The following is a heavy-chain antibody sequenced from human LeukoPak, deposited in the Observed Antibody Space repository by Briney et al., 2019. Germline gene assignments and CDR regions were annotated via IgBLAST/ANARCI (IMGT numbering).Heavy chain of an antibody. CDR2: INPNSGDR. V-gene: IGHV1-2*02. J-gene: IGHJ4*02. CDR3: ARDRSEYSSSWPDAY. CDR1: GYTFTGNY. D-gene: IGHD6-13*01. Sequence: VASVKVSCKASGYTFTGNYMHWVRQAPGQGLEWVGWINPNSGDRSYAQTFQGRVTMTRDTSISTAYMELSSLRSDDTAVYYCARDRSEYSSSWPDAYWGQGTLVTVSS.